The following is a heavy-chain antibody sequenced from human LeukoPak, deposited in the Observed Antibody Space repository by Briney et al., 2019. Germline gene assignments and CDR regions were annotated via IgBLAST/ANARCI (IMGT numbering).Heavy chain of an antibody. J-gene: IGHJ4*02. CDR2: IYHSGST. Sequence: SETLSLTCAVSGYSISSGYYWGWIRQPPGKGLEWIGSIYHSGSTYYNPSLKSRVTISVDTSKNQFSLKLSSVTAADTAVYYCARHGLTFHHFDYWGQGTLVTVSS. CDR1: GYSISSGYY. D-gene: IGHD3-10*01. CDR3: ARHGLTFHHFDY. V-gene: IGHV4-38-2*01.